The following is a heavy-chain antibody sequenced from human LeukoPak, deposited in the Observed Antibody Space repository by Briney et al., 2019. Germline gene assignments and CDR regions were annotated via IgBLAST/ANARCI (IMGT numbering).Heavy chain of an antibody. CDR3: ANAASYSVDY. CDR1: GGSVSSSFYY. Sequence: SETLSLTCAVSGGSVSSSFYYWGWIRQPPGKGLEWIGSMYFSGSTHYNPSLKSRVTISVDTSKNQFSLKLTSVTAADTAVYYCANAASYSVDYWGQGTLVTVSS. V-gene: IGHV4-39*01. J-gene: IGHJ4*02. D-gene: IGHD1-26*01. CDR2: MYFSGST.